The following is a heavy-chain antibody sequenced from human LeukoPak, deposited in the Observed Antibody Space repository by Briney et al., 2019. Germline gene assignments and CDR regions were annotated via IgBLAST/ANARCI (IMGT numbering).Heavy chain of an antibody. CDR1: GGSISSSNW. CDR2: IYHSGST. J-gene: IGHJ4*02. CDR3: ASTPTTYYDFWSGYYKGYFDY. D-gene: IGHD3-3*01. V-gene: IGHV4-4*02. Sequence: SETLSLTCAVSGGSISSSNWWSWVRPPPGKGLEWIGEIYHSGSTNYNPSLKSRVTISVDKSKNQFSLKLSSVTAADTAVYYCASTPTTYYDFWSGYYKGYFDYWGQGTLVTVSS.